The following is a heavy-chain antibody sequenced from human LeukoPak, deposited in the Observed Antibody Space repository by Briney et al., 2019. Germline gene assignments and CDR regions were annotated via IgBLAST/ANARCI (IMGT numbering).Heavy chain of an antibody. V-gene: IGHV3-7*01. J-gene: IGHJ4*02. D-gene: IGHD3-10*01. CDR3: ARDAYGSGSYLIDY. CDR2: IKQDGSEK. Sequence: GGSLRLSCAASGFTFSSYWMGWVRQAPGKGLEWVANIKQDGSEKYYVDSVKGRFTISRDNAKNSLYLQMNSLRAEDTAVYYCARDAYGSGSYLIDYWGQGTLVTVSS. CDR1: GFTFSSYW.